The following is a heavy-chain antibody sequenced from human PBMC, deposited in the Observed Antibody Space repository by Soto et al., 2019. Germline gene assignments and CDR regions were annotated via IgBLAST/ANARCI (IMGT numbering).Heavy chain of an antibody. CDR1: VYGITSNY. V-gene: IGHV1-46*01. Sequence: SVKGYCKAAVYGITSNYMHWGRQTPGQGLEWMGIINPNSGTTRYPQKFQGRVTLTRDTSTRTLYLELSSLRSDDTAVYYFARASGGYYYGMDDWGQGTTVTGSS. CDR2: INPNSGTT. CDR3: ARASGGYYYGMDD. D-gene: IGHD3-22*01. J-gene: IGHJ6*02.